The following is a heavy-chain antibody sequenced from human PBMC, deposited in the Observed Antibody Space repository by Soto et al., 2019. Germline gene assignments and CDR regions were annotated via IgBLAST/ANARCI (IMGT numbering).Heavy chain of an antibody. CDR2: IRSNADGGTT. J-gene: IGHJ4*02. V-gene: IGHV3-15*01. CDR1: GFTFIDAW. CDR3: STALRRDSALGAY. Sequence: EVQLVESGGGSVKPGGSLKLSCTASGFTFIDAWMSWVRQAPGKGLQWIGRIRSNADGGTTDLTAPVRDRLFISRDDSRNTIYLQMNSLKIDDTAVYFCSTALRRDSALGAYWGLGTLVSVSS. D-gene: IGHD3-16*01.